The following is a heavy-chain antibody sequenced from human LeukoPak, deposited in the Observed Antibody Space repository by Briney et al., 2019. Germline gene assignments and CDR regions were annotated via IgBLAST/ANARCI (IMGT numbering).Heavy chain of an antibody. Sequence: GGSLRLSCAASGFTFDDYAMHWVRQAPGKGLEWVSLISGDGGSTYYADSVKGRFTTSRDNSKNSLYLQMNSLRTEDTALYYCAKDRGPFGELPYYFDYWGQGTLVTVSS. J-gene: IGHJ4*02. CDR1: GFTFDDYA. CDR3: AKDRGPFGELPYYFDY. V-gene: IGHV3-43*02. D-gene: IGHD3-10*01. CDR2: ISGDGGST.